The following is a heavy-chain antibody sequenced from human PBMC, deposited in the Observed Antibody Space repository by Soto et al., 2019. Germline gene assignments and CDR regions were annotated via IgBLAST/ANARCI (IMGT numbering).Heavy chain of an antibody. CDR1: GFTFDDYA. J-gene: IGHJ1*01. Sequence: GGSLRLSCAASGFTFDDYAMHWVRQVPGKGLEWVSGINWNSGSIGYGDSVKGRFAISRDNAKNSLHPQMNSLSAEDTAFYYCVKDESINWYSGHFRHWGQGTLVTV. CDR2: INWNSGSI. V-gene: IGHV3-9*01. D-gene: IGHD6-13*01. CDR3: VKDESINWYSGHFRH.